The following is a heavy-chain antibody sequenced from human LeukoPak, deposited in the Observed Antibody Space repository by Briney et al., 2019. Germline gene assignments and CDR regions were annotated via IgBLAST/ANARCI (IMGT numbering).Heavy chain of an antibody. J-gene: IGHJ6*03. Sequence: SETLSLTCTVSGGSISPYYWNWIRQPPGKGLEWIGHILYSGSTTYNPSLKSRVTISIDKSKNQFSLNLTSVTAAGTAVYYCARVKMSRDNVYYYYYLDVWGKGTTVTVSS. CDR2: ILYSGST. CDR3: ARVKMSRDNVYYYYYLDV. D-gene: IGHD1-1*01. CDR1: GGSISPYY. V-gene: IGHV4-59*01.